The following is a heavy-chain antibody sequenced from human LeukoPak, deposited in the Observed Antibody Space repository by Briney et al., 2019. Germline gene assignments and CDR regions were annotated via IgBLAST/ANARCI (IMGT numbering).Heavy chain of an antibody. CDR1: GGTFSSYA. D-gene: IGHD2-2*01. V-gene: IGHV1-69*05. CDR2: IIPIFGTA. Sequence: GASVKVSCKASGGTFSSYAISWVRQAPGQGLEWMGGIIPIFGTANYAQKFQGRVTITTDESTSTAYMELSSLRSEDTAVYYCARGDVVVPAGGYYYYYYMDVWGKGTTVTVSS. CDR3: ARGDVVVPAGGYYYYYYMDV. J-gene: IGHJ6*03.